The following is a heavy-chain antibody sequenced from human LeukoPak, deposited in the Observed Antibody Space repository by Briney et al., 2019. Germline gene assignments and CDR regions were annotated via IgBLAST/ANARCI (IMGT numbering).Heavy chain of an antibody. D-gene: IGHD6-13*01. CDR3: AREALAAAT. CDR1: GGSISSSSYY. CDR2: INHSGST. V-gene: IGHV4-39*07. J-gene: IGHJ4*02. Sequence: PSETLSLTCTVSGGSISSSSYYWSWIRQPPGKGLEWIGEINHSGSTNYNPSLKSRVTISVDTSKNQFSLKLSSVTAADTAVYYCAREALAAATWGQGTLVTVSS.